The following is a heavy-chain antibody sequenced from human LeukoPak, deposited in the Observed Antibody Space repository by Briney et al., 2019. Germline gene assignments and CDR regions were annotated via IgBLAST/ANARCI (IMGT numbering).Heavy chain of an antibody. Sequence: GGSLRLSCAASGFTFSSYAMSWVRQAPGKGLEWVSAISGSGGSTYYADSVKGRFTISRDNSKNTPYLQMNSLRAEDTAVYYCAKDLILWFGEFDYWGQGTLVTVSS. J-gene: IGHJ4*02. D-gene: IGHD3-10*01. CDR3: AKDLILWFGEFDY. V-gene: IGHV3-23*01. CDR2: ISGSGGST. CDR1: GFTFSSYA.